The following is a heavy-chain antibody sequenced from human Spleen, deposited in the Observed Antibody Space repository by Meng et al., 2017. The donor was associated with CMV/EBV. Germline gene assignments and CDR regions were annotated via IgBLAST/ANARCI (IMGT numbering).Heavy chain of an antibody. CDR1: FTFRRYW. Sequence: FTFRRYWMHWVRQAPGQGPVWVSRINGDASSTSYANSVKGRFTISRDNAKNTLYLQMNSLRVEDTAVYYCARVGVSSVVGATMDFDYWGLGTLVTVSS. CDR2: INGDASST. CDR3: ARVGVSSVVGATMDFDY. J-gene: IGHJ4*02. D-gene: IGHD1-26*01. V-gene: IGHV3-74*01.